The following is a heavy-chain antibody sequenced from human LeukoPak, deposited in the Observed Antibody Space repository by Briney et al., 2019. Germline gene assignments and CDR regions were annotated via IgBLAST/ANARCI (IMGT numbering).Heavy chain of an antibody. D-gene: IGHD2-2*02. V-gene: IGHV1-2*02. J-gene: IGHJ4*02. CDR2: INPNSGGT. Sequence: ASVKVSCKASGYTFTGYYMHWVRQAPGQGLEWMGWINPNSGGTNYAQKFQGRVTMTKDTSISTAYMELSRLRSDDTAVYYCARGGFNVFLGYCSSTSCYTFDYWGQGTLVTVSS. CDR3: ARGGFNVFLGYCSSTSCYTFDY. CDR1: GYTFTGYY.